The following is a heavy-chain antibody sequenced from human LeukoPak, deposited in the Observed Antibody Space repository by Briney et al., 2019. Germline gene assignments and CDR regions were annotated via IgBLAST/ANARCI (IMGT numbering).Heavy chain of an antibody. D-gene: IGHD6-19*01. J-gene: IGHJ4*02. CDR3: ARQGDGGGWYWFDY. V-gene: IGHV4-39*01. CDR2: IYYTGST. Sequence: SETLSLTCTVSGGSISTSSYYWGWIRQPPGKGLEWFASIYYTGSTYYNPSLKSRVTISVDTSKNQFSLKLSSVTAADTAVYYCARQGDGGGWYWFDYWGQGTLVTVSS. CDR1: GGSISTSSYY.